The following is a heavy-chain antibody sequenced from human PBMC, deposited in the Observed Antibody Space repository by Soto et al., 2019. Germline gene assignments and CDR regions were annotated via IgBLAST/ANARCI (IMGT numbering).Heavy chain of an antibody. CDR3: ARDSALRFLEWLLAEDAFDI. V-gene: IGHV3-11*01. CDR2: ISSSGSTI. D-gene: IGHD3-3*01. CDR1: GCTLSDYY. J-gene: IGHJ3*02. Sequence: QVQLVESGGGLVKPGGSLRLSCAASGCTLSDYYMSWIRQAPGKGLEWVSYISSSGSTIYYADSVKGRFTIAWDNAKESLYLQMKSLRAEDTAVYYCARDSALRFLEWLLAEDAFDIWGQGTMVTVSS.